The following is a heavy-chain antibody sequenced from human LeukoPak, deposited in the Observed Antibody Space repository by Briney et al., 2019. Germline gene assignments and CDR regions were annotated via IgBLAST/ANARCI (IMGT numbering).Heavy chain of an antibody. J-gene: IGHJ4*02. V-gene: IGHV3-33*01. CDR1: GFTFSSYG. D-gene: IGHD6-13*01. CDR3: ARDIAAAGPDY. Sequence: PGRSLRLSCAASGFTFSSYGMHWVRRAPGKGLEWVAVIWYDGSNKYYADSVKGRFTISRDNSKNTLYLQMNSLRAEDTAVYYCARDIAAAGPDYWGQGTLVTVSS. CDR2: IWYDGSNK.